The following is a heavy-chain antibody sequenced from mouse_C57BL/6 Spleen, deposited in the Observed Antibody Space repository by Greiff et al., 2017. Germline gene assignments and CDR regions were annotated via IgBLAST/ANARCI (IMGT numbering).Heavy chain of an antibody. CDR3: ARNQVLSGFAY. CDR1: GFSLTSYA. Sequence: VQGVESGPGLVAPSQSLSITCTVSGFSLTSYAISWVRQPPGKGLEWLGVIWPGGGTNYNSALKSRLSISKDNSKSQVFLKMNSLQTDDTARYYCARNQVLSGFAYWGQGTLVTVSA. CDR2: IWPGGGT. J-gene: IGHJ3*01. V-gene: IGHV2-9-1*01. D-gene: IGHD1-1*02.